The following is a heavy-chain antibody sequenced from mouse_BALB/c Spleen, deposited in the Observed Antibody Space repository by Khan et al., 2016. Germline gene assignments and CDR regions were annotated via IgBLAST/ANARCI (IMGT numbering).Heavy chain of an antibody. CDR2: ISDGGSYT. CDR3: ARSDGNYGYFAD. Sequence: EVELVESGGGLVKPGGSLKLSCAASGFTFSDYYMYWVRQTPEKRLEWVATISDGGSYTYYPASVKGRFTLSRDNAKSNPDLQMSSLKSEDTAMYYCARSDGNYGYFADWGAGTTVTVSS. V-gene: IGHV5-4*02. D-gene: IGHD2-1*01. J-gene: IGHJ1*01. CDR1: GFTFSDYY.